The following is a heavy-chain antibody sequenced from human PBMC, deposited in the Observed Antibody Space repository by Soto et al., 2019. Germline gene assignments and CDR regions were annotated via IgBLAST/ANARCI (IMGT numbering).Heavy chain of an antibody. CDR3: TTESHDSRTYYYYGMDG. V-gene: IGHV3-15*01. CDR1: GFTFSNAW. J-gene: IGHJ6*02. D-gene: IGHD4-4*01. CDR2: IKSRTDGGTT. Sequence: EVQLVESGGGLVKPGGSLRLSCAASGFTFSNAWMSWVRQAPGKGLEWLGRIKSRTDGGTTDYAAPVKGRFTISREDSKNTLYLQMNSLKTEDTAVYFCTTESHDSRTYYYYGMDGWGQGTTVTVSS.